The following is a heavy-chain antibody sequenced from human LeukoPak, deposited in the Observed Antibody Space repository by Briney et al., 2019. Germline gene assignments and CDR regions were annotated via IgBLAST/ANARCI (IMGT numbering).Heavy chain of an antibody. CDR3: AKPPPGSTYCGGDCYSNYFDY. V-gene: IGHV3-23*01. CDR1: GFTFSIYA. D-gene: IGHD2-21*01. CDR2: ISGSGGST. Sequence: PGGSLRLSCAASGFTFSIYAMSWVRQAPGKGLEWVSAISGSGGSTYYADSVKGRFTISRDNSKNTLYLQMNSLRAEDTAVYYCAKPPPGSTYCGGDCYSNYFDYWGQGPLVTVSS. J-gene: IGHJ4*02.